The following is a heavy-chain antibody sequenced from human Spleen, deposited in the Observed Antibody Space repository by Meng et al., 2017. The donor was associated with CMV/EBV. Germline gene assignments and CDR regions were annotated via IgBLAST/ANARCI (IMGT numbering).Heavy chain of an antibody. CDR3: ARARATQDTDAFDI. V-gene: IGHV4-34*01. J-gene: IGHJ3*02. Sequence: SCAVNGGSLSGYYWSWIRQTPGKGLEWLGEINHSGSTNYNPSLKRRVTISVDTSKNQFSLKLSSVTAADTAVYYCARARATQDTDAFDIWGQGTMVTVSS. CDR2: INHSGST. CDR1: GGSLSGYY.